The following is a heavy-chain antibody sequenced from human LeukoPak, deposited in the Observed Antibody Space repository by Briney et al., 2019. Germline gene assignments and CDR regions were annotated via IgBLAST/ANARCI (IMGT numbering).Heavy chain of an antibody. Sequence: ASEKDSCKASDYTSTSYGISWERQAPGQGLEWMGWISAYNGNTNYAQKLQGRVTMTTDTSTSTAYMELRSLRSDDTAVYYCARLIQLPDYWGQGTLVTVSS. CDR1: DYTSTSYG. V-gene: IGHV1-18*01. J-gene: IGHJ4*02. CDR2: ISAYNGNT. CDR3: ARLIQLPDY. D-gene: IGHD5-18*01.